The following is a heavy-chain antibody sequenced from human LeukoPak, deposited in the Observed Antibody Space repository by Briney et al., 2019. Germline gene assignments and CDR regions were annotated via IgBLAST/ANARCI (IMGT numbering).Heavy chain of an antibody. CDR2: IYTSGRT. Sequence: SETLSLTCTVSGGSISYYYWNWIRQPAGKGLEWIGRIYTSGRTYYNPSLKSRVSMSVDTSRNQFSLKLSSVTAADTAVYYCARLSTVTTSFDYWGQGTLVTVSS. V-gene: IGHV4-4*07. J-gene: IGHJ4*02. CDR1: GGSISYYY. CDR3: ARLSTVTTSFDY. D-gene: IGHD4-11*01.